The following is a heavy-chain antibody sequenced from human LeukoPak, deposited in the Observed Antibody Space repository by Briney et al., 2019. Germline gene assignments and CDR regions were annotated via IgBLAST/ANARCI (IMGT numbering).Heavy chain of an antibody. CDR3: ARSQRGIVVVPAAQGGFDY. CDR2: INPNSGGT. V-gene: IGHV1-2*02. Sequence: ASVKVSCKASGYTFTGYYMHWVRPAPGQGLEWMGWINPNSGGTNYAQKFPGRVTMTRDTSISTAYMELSRLRSDDTAVYYCARSQRGIVVVPAAQGGFDYWGQGTLVTVSS. CDR1: GYTFTGYY. J-gene: IGHJ4*02. D-gene: IGHD2-2*01.